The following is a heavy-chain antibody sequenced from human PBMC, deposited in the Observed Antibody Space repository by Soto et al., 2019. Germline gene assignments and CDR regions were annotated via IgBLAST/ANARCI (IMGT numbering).Heavy chain of an antibody. Sequence: PGGSLRLSCAASGFMFSGYAMNWVRQAPGKGLAWVSAISGGGGSTFYADSVKGRFTISRDNSKNTLYLQMNSLRAEDTAVYYCAKGRHYGTPLQHFDYWGQGTLVTVSS. V-gene: IGHV3-23*01. CDR3: AKGRHYGTPLQHFDY. J-gene: IGHJ4*02. CDR2: ISGGGGST. D-gene: IGHD3-10*01. CDR1: GFMFSGYA.